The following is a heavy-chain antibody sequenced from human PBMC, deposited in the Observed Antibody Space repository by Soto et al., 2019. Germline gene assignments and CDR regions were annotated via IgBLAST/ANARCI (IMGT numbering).Heavy chain of an antibody. J-gene: IGHJ5*02. CDR3: ARDWDSSGLFDP. V-gene: IGHV4-59*01. CDR1: GASITTYY. D-gene: IGHD3-10*01. CDR2: ISYSGST. Sequence: SETLSLTCSVSGASITTYYWSWIRQPPGKGLEWIGSISYSGSTKYNPSLESRVMISLDTSKNQFSLRLTSVTAADTALYYCARDWDSSGLFDPWGQGALVTSPQ.